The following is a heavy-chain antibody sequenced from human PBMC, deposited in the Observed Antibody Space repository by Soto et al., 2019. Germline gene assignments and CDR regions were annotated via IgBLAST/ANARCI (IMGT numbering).Heavy chain of an antibody. D-gene: IGHD6-13*01. V-gene: IGHV3-15*01. Sequence: GGSLRLSCAASGFTFSNAWMSWVRQAPGKGLEWVGRIKSKTDGGTTDYAAPVKGRFTISRDDSKNTLYLQMNRLKTEDTAVYYCTTGGSDSSSWPPHYWGQGTLVTVSS. J-gene: IGHJ4*02. CDR2: IKSKTDGGTT. CDR1: GFTFSNAW. CDR3: TTGGSDSSSWPPHY.